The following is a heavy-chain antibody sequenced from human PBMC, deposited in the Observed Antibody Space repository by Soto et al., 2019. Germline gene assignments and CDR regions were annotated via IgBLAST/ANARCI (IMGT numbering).Heavy chain of an antibody. Sequence: EVQLVESGGGLVKPGGSLRLSCAASGFTFSSYSMNWVRQAPGKGLEWVSSISSSSSYIYYADSVKGRFTISRDNAKNSLYLQMNSLRAEDTAVYYCARDTATTVTTKGDYYYYGMDVWGQGTTVTVSS. J-gene: IGHJ6*02. CDR3: ARDTATTVTTKGDYYYYGMDV. CDR1: GFTFSSYS. D-gene: IGHD4-4*01. CDR2: ISSSSSYI. V-gene: IGHV3-21*01.